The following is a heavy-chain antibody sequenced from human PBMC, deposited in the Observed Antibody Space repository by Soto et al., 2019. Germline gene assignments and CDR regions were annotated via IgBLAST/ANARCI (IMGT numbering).Heavy chain of an antibody. CDR3: ARPPGGHAGDGSYLDV. V-gene: IGHV1-69*02. D-gene: IGHD2-8*02. J-gene: IGHJ6*03. CDR2: IIPIVGLT. Sequence: QVQLLQSGSEVKKPGSSVKVSCRASGGSLSSYPVTWVRQAPGQGLEWMGRIIPIVGLTNYLLKFQGRVTITADKSTSAAYMQLSSLRSDDTAVYYSARPPGGHAGDGSYLDVCGKGTKIIVSS. CDR1: GGSLSSYP.